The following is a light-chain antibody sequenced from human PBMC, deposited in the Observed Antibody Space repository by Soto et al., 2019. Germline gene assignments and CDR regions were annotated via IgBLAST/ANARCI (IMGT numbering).Light chain of an antibody. CDR2: DAS. Sequence: DTMMTQSPSTLSASLGDRATISCRASQSLRSSLAWYQQKPGQAPKLLIYDASTMASGIPARFSGSGSGTEFTLTISSLQPDDFATYYCQQYNSYSDTFGQGTKVDI. CDR1: QSLRSS. V-gene: IGKV1-5*01. J-gene: IGKJ2*01. CDR3: QQYNSYSDT.